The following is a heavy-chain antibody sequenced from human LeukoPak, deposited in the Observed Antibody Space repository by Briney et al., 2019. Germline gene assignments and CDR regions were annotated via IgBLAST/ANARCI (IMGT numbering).Heavy chain of an antibody. CDR3: ARVRYFDLYYFDY. D-gene: IGHD3-9*01. Sequence: GGSLRLSCAASGFTFSTYAMSWVRQAPGKGLEWVSYISSSGSSISYADSVKGRFTISRDYAKNSLYLQMNSLRAEDTAVYYCARVRYFDLYYFDYWGQGTLVTVSS. CDR1: GFTFSTYA. V-gene: IGHV3-11*01. CDR2: ISSSGSSI. J-gene: IGHJ4*02.